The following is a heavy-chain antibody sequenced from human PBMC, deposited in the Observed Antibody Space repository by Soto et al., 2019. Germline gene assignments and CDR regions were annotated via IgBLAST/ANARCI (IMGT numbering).Heavy chain of an antibody. J-gene: IGHJ4*02. CDR1: GGSFSGYY. CDR2: INHSGST. D-gene: IGHD4-4*01. Sequence: SETLSLTCAVYGGSFSGYYWSWIRQPPGKGLEWIGEINHSGSTNYNPSLKSRVTISVDTSKNQFSLKLSSVTAADTAVYYCARARLNDYNGPWKYWGQGTLVTVSS. CDR3: ARARLNDYNGPWKY. V-gene: IGHV4-34*01.